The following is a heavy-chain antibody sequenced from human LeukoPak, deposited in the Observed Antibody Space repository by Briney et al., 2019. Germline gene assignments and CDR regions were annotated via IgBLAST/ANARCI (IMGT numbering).Heavy chain of an antibody. J-gene: IGHJ4*02. Sequence: PGGSLRLSCAASGFTFSGYWMHWVRQAPGKGLVWVSRINSDGSSTSYADSVKGRFTISRDNAKNTLYLQMNSLRAEDTAVYYCAQVLLWFGGDYWGQGTLVTVSS. CDR3: AQVLLWFGGDY. CDR1: GFTFSGYW. CDR2: INSDGSST. D-gene: IGHD3-10*01. V-gene: IGHV3-74*01.